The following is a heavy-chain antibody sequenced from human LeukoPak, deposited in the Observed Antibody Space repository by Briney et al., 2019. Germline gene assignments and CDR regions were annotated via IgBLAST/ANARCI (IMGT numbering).Heavy chain of an antibody. J-gene: IGHJ4*02. Sequence: VASVKVSCKASGYTFTGYYMHWVRQAPGQGLEWMGWINPNSGGTNYAQKFQGRVTMTRDTTISTAYMELSRLRSDDTAVYYCARGHVIPAPPADYWGQGTLVTVSS. V-gene: IGHV1-2*02. CDR1: GYTFTGYY. CDR2: INPNSGGT. CDR3: ARGHVIPAPPADY. D-gene: IGHD2-2*02.